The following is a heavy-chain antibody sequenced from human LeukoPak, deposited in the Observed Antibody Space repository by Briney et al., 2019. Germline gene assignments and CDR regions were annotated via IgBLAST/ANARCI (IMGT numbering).Heavy chain of an antibody. J-gene: IGHJ1*01. V-gene: IGHV3-43*02. CDR3: AKDSGWQLLRAEYFQH. D-gene: IGHD2-15*01. Sequence: PGESLRLSCAASGFTFDNNAIHWDRQAPGKGLEWVSLISAHGRDTYYADSVKGRFTISRDNSKNTLYLQMRSLRTEDTALYYCAKDSGWQLLRAEYFQHWGQGALVTVSS. CDR2: ISAHGRDT. CDR1: GFTFDNNA.